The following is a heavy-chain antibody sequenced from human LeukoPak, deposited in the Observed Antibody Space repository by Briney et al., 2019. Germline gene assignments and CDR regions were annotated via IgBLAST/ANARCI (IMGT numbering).Heavy chain of an antibody. Sequence: GGSLRLSCTASRYMFSDYYMSWIRQAPDKGLEWLSYISHSGSTIYYADSVKGRFTISRDNAKNSLYLQMNSLRAEDTALYYCATYGSGSGSFFGSWGQGTLVTVSS. D-gene: IGHD3-10*01. CDR2: ISHSGSTI. V-gene: IGHV3-11*04. J-gene: IGHJ5*01. CDR3: ATYGSGSGSFFGS. CDR1: RYMFSDYY.